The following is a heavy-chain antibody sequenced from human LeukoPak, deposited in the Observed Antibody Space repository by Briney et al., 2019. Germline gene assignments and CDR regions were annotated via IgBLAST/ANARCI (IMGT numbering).Heavy chain of an antibody. D-gene: IGHD3-10*01. J-gene: IGHJ6*02. Sequence: SETLSLTCTVSGGSISSYYWSWIRQPPGKGLEWIGYIYYSGSTNYNPSLKSRVTISVDTSKNQFSLKLSSVTAADTAVYYCARGLCGSGGCNYNYYGMGVWGQGTTVTVSS. CDR1: GGSISSYY. V-gene: IGHV4-59*12. CDR2: IYYSGST. CDR3: ARGLCGSGGCNYNYYGMGV.